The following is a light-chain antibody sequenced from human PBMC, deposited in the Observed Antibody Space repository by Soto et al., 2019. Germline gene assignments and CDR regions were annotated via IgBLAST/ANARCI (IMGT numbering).Light chain of an antibody. Sequence: EIVMTQSPGTLSLSPGERATISCRASQVIGSRYLAWYHQKSGQAPRLLIYGASSRATGIPDRFSGSGSGTDFPLTISRLXXXXXGVYYCQQFGSSIPHTFGQGTKLEXX. CDR2: GAS. J-gene: IGKJ2*01. V-gene: IGKV3-20*01. CDR1: QVIGSRY. CDR3: QQFGSSIPHT.